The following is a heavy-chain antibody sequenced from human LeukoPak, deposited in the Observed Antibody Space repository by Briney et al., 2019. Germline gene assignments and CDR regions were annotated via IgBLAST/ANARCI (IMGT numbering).Heavy chain of an antibody. CDR3: ARDTEDTAMTIDY. J-gene: IGHJ4*02. D-gene: IGHD5-18*01. CDR2: IWYDGINK. Sequence: GSSLRLSCAASGFTFSSYGMHWVRQSPGKGLEWVADIWYDGINKYYADTVKGRFTISRDNSKNTLYLQMNSLRAEDTAVYYCARDTEDTAMTIDYWGRGTLVTVSS. V-gene: IGHV3-33*01. CDR1: GFTFSSYG.